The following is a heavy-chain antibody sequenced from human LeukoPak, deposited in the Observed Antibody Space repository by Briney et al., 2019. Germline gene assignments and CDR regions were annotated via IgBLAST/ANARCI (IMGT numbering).Heavy chain of an antibody. CDR2: IYYSGST. Sequence: SETLSLTCTVSGGSISSYYWSWIRQPPGKGLEWIGYIYYSGSTNYNPSLKSRVTISVDTSKNQFSLKLSSVTAADTAVYYCASFSGSFTSFDYWGQGTLVTVSS. J-gene: IGHJ4*02. D-gene: IGHD1-26*01. CDR3: ASFSGSFTSFDY. V-gene: IGHV4-59*01. CDR1: GGSISSYY.